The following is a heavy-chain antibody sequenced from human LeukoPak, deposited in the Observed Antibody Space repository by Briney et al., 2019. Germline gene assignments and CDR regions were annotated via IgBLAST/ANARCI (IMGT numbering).Heavy chain of an antibody. J-gene: IGHJ3*02. D-gene: IGHD3-3*01. CDR2: ISYDGSNK. Sequence: PGGSLRLSCAASGFTFSSYGMHWVRQAPGKGLEWVAVISYDGSNKYYADSVKGRFTISRDNSKKTLYLQMNSLRAEDTAVYYCAKSAPPYYDFWSGQPGAFDIWGQGTMVTVSS. CDR1: GFTFSSYG. V-gene: IGHV3-30*18. CDR3: AKSAPPYYDFWSGQPGAFDI.